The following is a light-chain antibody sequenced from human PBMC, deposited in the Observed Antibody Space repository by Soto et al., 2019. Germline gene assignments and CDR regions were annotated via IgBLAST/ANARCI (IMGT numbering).Light chain of an antibody. J-gene: IGLJ2*01. Sequence: QSALTQPASVSASPGQSITISCTGSSSDVGAYNYVSWYQQHPGKAPKLMIYDVSDRPSGVSNRFSGSKSGNTASLTISGLQAEDEADYYCSSYTSSSTLVVFGGGTKVTVL. CDR3: SSYTSSSTLVV. CDR1: SSDVGAYNY. V-gene: IGLV2-14*03. CDR2: DVS.